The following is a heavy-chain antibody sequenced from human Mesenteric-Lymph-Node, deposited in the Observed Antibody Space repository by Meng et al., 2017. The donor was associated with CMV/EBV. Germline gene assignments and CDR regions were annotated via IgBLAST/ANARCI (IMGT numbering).Heavy chain of an antibody. D-gene: IGHD6-19*01. CDR2: IGTAGDT. V-gene: IGHV3-13*01. CDR1: GFTFSSYD. J-gene: IGHJ6*02. Sequence: GGSLRLSCAASGFTFSSYDMHWVRQATGNGLEWVSAIGTAGDTYYPGSVKGRFTISRENAKNSLYLQMNSLRAGDTAVYYCARDTQWQGYGMDVWGQGTTVTVSS. CDR3: ARDTQWQGYGMDV.